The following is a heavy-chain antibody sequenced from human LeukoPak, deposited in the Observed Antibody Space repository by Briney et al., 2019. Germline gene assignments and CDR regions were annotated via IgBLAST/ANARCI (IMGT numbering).Heavy chain of an antibody. V-gene: IGHV4-4*02. CDR1: GGSISSSNW. CDR2: IYHSGST. D-gene: IGHD5-12*01. J-gene: IGHJ6*03. Sequence: SGTLSLTCAVSGGSISSSNWWSWVRQPPGKGLEWIGEIYHSGSTNYNPSLKSRVTTSVDKSKNRFSLKVSSVTAADTAVYYCARVSSVWIKDYYYYMDVWGKGTTVTVSS. CDR3: ARVSSVWIKDYYYYMDV.